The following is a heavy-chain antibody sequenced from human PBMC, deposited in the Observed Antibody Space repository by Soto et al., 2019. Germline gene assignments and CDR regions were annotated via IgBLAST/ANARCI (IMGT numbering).Heavy chain of an antibody. D-gene: IGHD5-18*01. CDR1: GYTFTSYA. CDR2: INAGNGNT. J-gene: IGHJ4*02. Sequence: QVQLVQSGAAVKKPGASVKVSCKASGYTFTSYAMHWVRQAPGQRLEWMGWINAGNGNTKYSQKLQGRVTITRDTSASTAYMELSSLRSEDTDVYYSARGLNGYLHYFDYWGQGTLVTVSS. V-gene: IGHV1-3*01. CDR3: ARGLNGYLHYFDY.